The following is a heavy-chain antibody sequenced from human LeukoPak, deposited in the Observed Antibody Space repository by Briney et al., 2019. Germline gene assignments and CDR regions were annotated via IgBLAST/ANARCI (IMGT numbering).Heavy chain of an antibody. J-gene: IGHJ6*03. Sequence: GESLKISCKGPGYSFNSYWIAWVRKMPGKGLEWTGIICPGDSDTRYSPSFQAQVTISADKSIRTAYLQWSSLKASDTARYYCARLPMVRGVIIPHYYMDVWGKGTTVTVSS. D-gene: IGHD3-10*01. CDR3: ARLPMVRGVIIPHYYMDV. CDR2: ICPGDSDT. V-gene: IGHV5-51*01. CDR1: GYSFNSYW.